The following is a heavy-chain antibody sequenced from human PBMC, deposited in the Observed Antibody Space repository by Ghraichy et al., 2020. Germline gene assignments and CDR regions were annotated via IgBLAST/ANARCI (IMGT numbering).Heavy chain of an antibody. D-gene: IGHD2/OR15-2a*01. CDR1: GFTFGFTFSSST. Sequence: GGSLRLSCAASGFTFGFTFSSSTMIWARQAPGKGLGWVTGIGGSGGGTYYADSVKGRFTSSRDNSKNTVYLQMNRLRAEDTAIYYCAREGKNFDCWGQGTLVTVSS. CDR2: IGGSGGGT. CDR3: AREGKNFDC. J-gene: IGHJ4*02. V-gene: IGHV3-23*01.